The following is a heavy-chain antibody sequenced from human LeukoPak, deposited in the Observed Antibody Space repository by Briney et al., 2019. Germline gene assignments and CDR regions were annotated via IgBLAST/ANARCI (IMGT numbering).Heavy chain of an antibody. CDR1: GYTFTSYG. V-gene: IGHV1-18*01. J-gene: IGHJ5*02. CDR3: ATFDKRNYDFWSGYYNWFDP. Sequence: ASVKVSCKASGYTFTSYGISWVRQAPGQGLEWMGWISAYNGNTNYAQKLQGRVTMTEDTSTDTAYMELSSLRSEDTAVYYCATFDKRNYDFWSGYYNWFDPWGQGTLVTVSS. D-gene: IGHD3-3*01. CDR2: ISAYNGNT.